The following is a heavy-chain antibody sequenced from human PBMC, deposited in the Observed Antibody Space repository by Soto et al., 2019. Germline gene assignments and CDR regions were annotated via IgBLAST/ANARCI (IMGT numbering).Heavy chain of an antibody. D-gene: IGHD2-8*01. CDR2: INPKSGGT. Sequence: ASVKVSCKASGYSFTDYHIHWVRQAPGQGLEWLGRINPKSGGTSTAQKFQGWVTMTTDTSISTASMELTRLTSDDTAVYYCARGDSTDCSNGGPSFFYNHDMDVWG. J-gene: IGHJ6*02. CDR1: GYSFTDYH. V-gene: IGHV1-2*04. CDR3: ARGDSTDCSNGGPSFFYNHDMDV.